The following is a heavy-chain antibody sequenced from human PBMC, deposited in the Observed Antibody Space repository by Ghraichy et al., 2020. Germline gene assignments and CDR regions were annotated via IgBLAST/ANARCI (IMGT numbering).Heavy chain of an antibody. Sequence: GGSLRLSCASSGFTFISYWMNWVRQAPGKGLEWVANIKQDGSEKYYVDSVKGRFTISRDNAKNSLYLQMNSLRAEDTAVYYCARDVGIVATIPRIFDYWGQGTLVTVSS. J-gene: IGHJ4*02. CDR1: GFTFISYW. D-gene: IGHD5-12*01. CDR3: ARDVGIVATIPRIFDY. CDR2: IKQDGSEK. V-gene: IGHV3-7*01.